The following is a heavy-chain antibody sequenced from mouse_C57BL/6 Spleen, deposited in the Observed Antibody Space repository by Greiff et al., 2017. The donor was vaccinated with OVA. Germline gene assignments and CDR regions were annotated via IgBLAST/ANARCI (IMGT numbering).Heavy chain of an antibody. Sequence: QVHVKQSGAELVKPGASVKISCKASGYAFSSYWMNWVKQRPGKGLEWIGQIYPGDGDTNYNGKFKGKATLTADKSSSTAYMQLSSLTSEDSAVYFCARRYFGGFDYWGQGTTLTVSS. CDR3: ARRYFGGFDY. V-gene: IGHV1-80*01. J-gene: IGHJ2*01. CDR1: GYAFSSYW. CDR2: IYPGDGDT. D-gene: IGHD1-1*01.